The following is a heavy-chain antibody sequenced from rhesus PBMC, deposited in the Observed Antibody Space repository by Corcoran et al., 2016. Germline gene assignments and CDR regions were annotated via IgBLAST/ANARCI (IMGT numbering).Heavy chain of an antibody. D-gene: IGHD6-31*01. CDR3: TRGGYSSGWPFDY. V-gene: IGHV3-16*01. Sequence: EVQLLESGGGLVQPGGSLRLSCAASGFTFSNYWMNWVRQAPGKGLDWVGRIKNKAVGGTAEYAEFVKGRFTISRDDSKNTLYLQMNSLKTEDTAVYYCTRGGYSSGWPFDYWGQGVLVTVSS. J-gene: IGHJ4*01. CDR1: GFTFSNYW. CDR2: IKNKAVGGTA.